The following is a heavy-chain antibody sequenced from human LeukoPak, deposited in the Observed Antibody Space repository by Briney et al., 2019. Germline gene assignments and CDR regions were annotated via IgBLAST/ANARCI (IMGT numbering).Heavy chain of an antibody. V-gene: IGHV3-30*18. CDR3: AKDYGGNSQLNFDY. CDR2: ISYDGSNK. CDR1: GFTFSSYG. Sequence: GRSLRLSCAASGFTFSSYGMHWVRQAPGKGLEWVAVISYDGSNKYYADSVKGRFTISRDNSKNTLYLQMNSLRAEDTDVYYCAKDYGGNSQLNFDYWGQGTLVTVSS. D-gene: IGHD4-23*01. J-gene: IGHJ4*02.